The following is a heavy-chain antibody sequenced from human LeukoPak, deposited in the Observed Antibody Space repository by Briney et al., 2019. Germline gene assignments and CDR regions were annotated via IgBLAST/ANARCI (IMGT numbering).Heavy chain of an antibody. CDR1: GGTFSSYA. CDR3: ARGPYYDILTGSDYYYYYMDV. J-gene: IGHJ6*03. CDR2: IIPIFGTA. D-gene: IGHD3-9*01. Sequence: SVKVSCKASGGTFSSYAISWVRQAPGQGLEWMGGIIPIFGTANYAQKFQGRVTITADESTSTAYMELSSLRSEDTAVYYCARGPYYDILTGSDYYYYYMDVWGKGTTVTISS. V-gene: IGHV1-69*01.